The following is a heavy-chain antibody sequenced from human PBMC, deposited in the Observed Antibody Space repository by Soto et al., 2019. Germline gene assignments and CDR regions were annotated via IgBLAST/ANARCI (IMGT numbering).Heavy chain of an antibody. J-gene: IGHJ4*02. CDR2: IYYRGTT. CDR1: GGSISTYY. Sequence: QVQLQESGPGLVKPSETLSLTCTVSGGSISTYYWSWIRQPPGKGLEWIGHIYYRGTTNYSPSLKSRLTISVDTSQNQFSRKLSSVTAADTAVYYCARQIAAAPYYFDYWGQGILVTVSS. D-gene: IGHD6-13*01. CDR3: ARQIAAAPYYFDY. V-gene: IGHV4-59*08.